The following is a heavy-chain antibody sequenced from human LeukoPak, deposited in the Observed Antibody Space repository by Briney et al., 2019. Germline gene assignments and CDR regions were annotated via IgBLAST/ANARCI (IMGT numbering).Heavy chain of an antibody. Sequence: VASVKVSCKASGGTFSSYTISWVRQAPGQGLEWMGGIIPIFNTSNYAQKFQGRVTFTTDESTSTAYMELSSLRSEDTAVYYCARTYYYDSSGYSFDYWGQGTLVTVSS. CDR2: IIPIFNTS. J-gene: IGHJ4*02. V-gene: IGHV1-69*05. CDR3: ARTYYYDSSGYSFDY. CDR1: GGTFSSYT. D-gene: IGHD3-22*01.